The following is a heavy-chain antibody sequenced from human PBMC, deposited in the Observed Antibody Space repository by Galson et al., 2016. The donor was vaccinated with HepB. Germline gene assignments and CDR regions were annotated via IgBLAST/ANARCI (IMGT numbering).Heavy chain of an antibody. D-gene: IGHD4-23*01. CDR2: IIPLFVTA. CDR3: AREATVVTRAGYFQH. V-gene: IGHV1-69*13. Sequence: SVKVSCKASGGTFSSYTISWVRQAPGQGLEWMGGIIPLFVTANYAQNFQGRVTITADESTSTAYMELSSLRSEDTAVYYCAREATVVTRAGYFQHWGQGTLVTVSS. J-gene: IGHJ1*01. CDR1: GGTFSSYT.